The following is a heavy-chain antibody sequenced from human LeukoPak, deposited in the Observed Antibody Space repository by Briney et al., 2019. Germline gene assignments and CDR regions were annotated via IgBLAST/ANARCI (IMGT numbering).Heavy chain of an antibody. Sequence: SSETLSLTCTVSGGSISSYYWSWIRQPAGKGLEWIGRIHTSGSTNYSPSLKSRVTMSVDTSKNQFSLKLSSVTAADTAVYYCARDRYYYDSSARYFDYWGQGTLVTVSS. V-gene: IGHV4-4*07. CDR3: ARDRYYYDSSARYFDY. D-gene: IGHD3-22*01. J-gene: IGHJ4*02. CDR2: IHTSGST. CDR1: GGSISSYY.